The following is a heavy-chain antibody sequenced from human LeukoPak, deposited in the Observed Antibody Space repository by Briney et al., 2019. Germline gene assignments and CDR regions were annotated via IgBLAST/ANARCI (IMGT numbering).Heavy chain of an antibody. CDR2: ISGSGGST. J-gene: IGHJ6*04. Sequence: GGSLRLSCAASGFTFSSYAMSWVRQAPGKGLEWVSAISGSGGSTYYADSVKGRFTISRDNSKNTLYLQMNSLRAEDTAVYYRAKYHYGDLSYYYYYGMDVWGKGTTVTVSS. CDR3: AKYHYGDLSYYYYYGMDV. CDR1: GFTFSSYA. V-gene: IGHV3-23*01. D-gene: IGHD4-17*01.